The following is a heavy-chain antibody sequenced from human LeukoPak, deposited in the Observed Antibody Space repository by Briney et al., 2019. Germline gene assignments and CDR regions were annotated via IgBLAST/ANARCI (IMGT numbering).Heavy chain of an antibody. Sequence: GGSLRLSCAASGFTFSSYWMHWVRQAPGKGLVWVSRIDSDGSYTSYADSVRGRFTISRDNSNNTLYLQMNSLRVEDTAVYYCARGRFGLSLDYWGQGTLVTVSS. CDR3: ARGRFGLSLDY. J-gene: IGHJ4*02. CDR2: IDSDGSYT. D-gene: IGHD3-16*01. CDR1: GFTFSSYW. V-gene: IGHV3-74*01.